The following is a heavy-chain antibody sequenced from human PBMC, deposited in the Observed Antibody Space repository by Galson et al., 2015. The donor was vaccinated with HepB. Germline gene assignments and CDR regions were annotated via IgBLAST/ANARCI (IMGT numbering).Heavy chain of an antibody. J-gene: IGHJ4*02. D-gene: IGHD2-2*02. V-gene: IGHV3-21*01. CDR1: GFTFSSYS. CDR2: ISSSSSYI. Sequence: SLRLSCAASGFTFSSYSMNWVRQAPGKGLEWVSSISSSSSYIYYADSVKGRFTISRDNAKNSLYLQMNSLRAEDTAVYYCARDRGYCSSTSCYIYWGQGTLVTVSS. CDR3: ARDRGYCSSTSCYIY.